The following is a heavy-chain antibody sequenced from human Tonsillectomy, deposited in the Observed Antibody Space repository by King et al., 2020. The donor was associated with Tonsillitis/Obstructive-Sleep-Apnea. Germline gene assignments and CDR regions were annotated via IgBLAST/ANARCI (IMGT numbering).Heavy chain of an antibody. J-gene: IGHJ5*02. CDR2: IYHSGST. CDR1: GGSFSGYS. Sequence: VQLQQWGAGLLKPSETLSLTCAVYGGSFSGYSWSWIRQSPGRGLEWIGEIYHSGSTTYNPSVQSRVTISLDASRNQFSLKMTSATAADTAMYYCARRIRIGATTSRSRGFDPWGQATQVTVSS. D-gene: IGHD5-12*01. V-gene: IGHV4-34*01. CDR3: ARRIRIGATTSRSRGFDP.